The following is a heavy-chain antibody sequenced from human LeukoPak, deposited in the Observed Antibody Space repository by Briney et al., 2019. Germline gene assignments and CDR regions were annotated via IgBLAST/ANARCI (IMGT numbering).Heavy chain of an antibody. V-gene: IGHV3-33*01. CDR1: GFTFSSYG. J-gene: IGHJ5*02. CDR3: ATLTAPGES. Sequence: GGSLRLSCAASGFTFSSYGMLWVRQAPGKGLEWVAVIWYDGSNKYYADSVKGRFTISRDNSKNTLYLQMNSLRAEDTAVYYCATLTAPGESWGQGTLVTVSS. D-gene: IGHD3-16*01. CDR2: IWYDGSNK.